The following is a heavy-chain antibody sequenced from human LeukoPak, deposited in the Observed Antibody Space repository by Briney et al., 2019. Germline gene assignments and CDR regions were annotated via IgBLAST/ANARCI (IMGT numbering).Heavy chain of an antibody. Sequence: HPGGSLRLSCAASGFSFSSNSMSWVRQAPGKGLEWVSAISGSGGRTFYADSVKGRFTISRDNSKNMVYLEMNSLRVEDTAVYYCGKDSYVGVNWFDPRGQGTLVTVSS. J-gene: IGHJ5*02. CDR1: GFSFSSNS. CDR2: ISGSGGRT. D-gene: IGHD1-26*01. CDR3: GKDSYVGVNWFDP. V-gene: IGHV3-23*01.